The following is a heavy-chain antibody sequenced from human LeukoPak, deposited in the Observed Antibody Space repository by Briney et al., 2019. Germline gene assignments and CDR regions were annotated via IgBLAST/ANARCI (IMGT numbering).Heavy chain of an antibody. CDR3: ARGWTTYSGSQYYFDF. Sequence: GGSLRLSCAASGFTSSSYSMNWVRQAPGKGLEWVSSISSSSSYIYYADSVKGRFTISRDNAKNSLYLQMNTLRAEDTAVYYSARGWTTYSGSQYYFDFWGQGTLVTVSS. J-gene: IGHJ4*02. D-gene: IGHD1-26*01. CDR1: GFTSSSYS. V-gene: IGHV3-21*01. CDR2: ISSSSSYI.